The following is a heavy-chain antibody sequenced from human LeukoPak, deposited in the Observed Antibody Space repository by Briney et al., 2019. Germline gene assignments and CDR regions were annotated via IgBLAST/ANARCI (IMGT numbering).Heavy chain of an antibody. V-gene: IGHV3-23*01. J-gene: IGHJ4*02. CDR3: ANLYSSSWYRRREFFDY. Sequence: GGSLRLSCAASGFTFSSYAMSWVRQAPGKGLEWVSAISGSGGSTYYADSVKGRFTISRDNSKNTLYLQMSSLRAEDTAVYYCANLYSSSWYRRREFFDYWGQGTLVTVSS. CDR2: ISGSGGST. CDR1: GFTFSSYA. D-gene: IGHD6-13*01.